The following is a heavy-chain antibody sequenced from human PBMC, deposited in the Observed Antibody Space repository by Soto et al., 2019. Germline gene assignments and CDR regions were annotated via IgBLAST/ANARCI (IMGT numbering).Heavy chain of an antibody. CDR1: GFTFTTHW. Sequence: EVQLVESGGGLVQPGGSRRLACAASGFTFTTHWMSWVRQAAGKGLEWVANVKEDGSVKYYVDSVKGRFTISRDYAKNSLYLQMNSLRAEDTAVYYCLRDGSSGWHFDYWGLGTLVTVSA. CDR3: LRDGSSGWHFDY. J-gene: IGHJ4*02. CDR2: VKEDGSVK. D-gene: IGHD6-19*01. V-gene: IGHV3-7*01.